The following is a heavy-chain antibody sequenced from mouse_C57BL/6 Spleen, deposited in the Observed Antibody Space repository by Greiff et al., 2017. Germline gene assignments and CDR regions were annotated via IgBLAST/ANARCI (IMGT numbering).Heavy chain of an antibody. CDR1: GYAFSSSW. CDR2: IYPGDGDT. Sequence: QVQLQQSGPELVKPGASVKISCKASGYAFSSSWMNWVKQRPGTGLEWIGRIYPGDGDTNYNGKFKGKATLTADKSSSTAYMQLSSLTSEDSAVYFCARDGLWSYYFDYWGQGTTLTVSS. J-gene: IGHJ2*01. V-gene: IGHV1-82*01. CDR3: ARDGLWSYYFDY. D-gene: IGHD1-1*02.